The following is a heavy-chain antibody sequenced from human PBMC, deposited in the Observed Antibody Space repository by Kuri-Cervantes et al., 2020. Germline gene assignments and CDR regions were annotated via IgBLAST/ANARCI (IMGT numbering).Heavy chain of an antibody. D-gene: IGHD2-2*01. CDR3: ARDYCSSSSCYYTNWFDS. CDR1: GLTFSTYA. CDR2: ISGSGGST. V-gene: IGHV3-23*01. J-gene: IGHJ5*01. Sequence: GESLKISCAASGLTFSTYAMSWVRQAPGKGLEWVSAISGSGGSTFYADSVKGRFTISRDNTKNSLYLQMNSLRAEDTAVYYCARDYCSSSSCYYTNWFDSWGQGTPVTVSS.